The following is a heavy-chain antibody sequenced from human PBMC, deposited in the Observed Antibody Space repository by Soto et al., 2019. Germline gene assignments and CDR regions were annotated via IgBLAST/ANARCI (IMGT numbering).Heavy chain of an antibody. CDR2: TAYTGNT. CDR1: GGSVTSYH. J-gene: IGHJ6*02. D-gene: IGHD5-12*01. CDR3: ARGGYSGLPYYYYGMDV. Sequence: PSETLSLTCVVSGGSVTSYHWSWIRQFPGKGLEWIAYTAYTGNTNYNPSLKSRVTISVDTSKNQFSLKLSSVTAADTAVYYCARGGYSGLPYYYYGMDVWGQGTTVAAS. V-gene: IGHV4-59*02.